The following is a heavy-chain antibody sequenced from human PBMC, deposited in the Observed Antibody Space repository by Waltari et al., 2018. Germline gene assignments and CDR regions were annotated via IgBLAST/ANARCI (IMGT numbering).Heavy chain of an antibody. V-gene: IGHV3-48*01. CDR1: GFTFSSYS. CDR2: ISSSSTI. D-gene: IGHD6-25*01. Sequence: EVQLVESGGGLVQPGGSLRLSCAASGFTFSSYSMNWVRQAPGKGLEWVSYISSSSTIYYADSVKGRFTISRDNAKNTLYLQMNSLRAEDTAVYYCAKDLGSADYWGQGTLVTVSS. CDR3: AKDLGSADY. J-gene: IGHJ4*02.